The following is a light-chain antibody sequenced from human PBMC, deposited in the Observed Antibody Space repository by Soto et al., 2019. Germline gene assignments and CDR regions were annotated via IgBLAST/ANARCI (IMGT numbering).Light chain of an antibody. Sequence: EIVLTQSPATLSLSPGERATLSCRASQSVSSYLAWYQQKPGQAPRLLIYDASNRATGIPARFSGSGFGTDFTLTISSLEPEDFAVYYCQQRSNWPPRGTFGQGTKVEIK. CDR1: QSVSSY. V-gene: IGKV3-11*01. J-gene: IGKJ1*01. CDR2: DAS. CDR3: QQRSNWPPRGT.